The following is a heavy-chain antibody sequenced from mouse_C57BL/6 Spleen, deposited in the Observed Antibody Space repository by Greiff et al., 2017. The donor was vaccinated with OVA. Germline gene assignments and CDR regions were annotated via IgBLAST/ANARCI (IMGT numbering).Heavy chain of an antibody. CDR2: INPSNGGT. D-gene: IGHD2-5*01. J-gene: IGHJ3*01. Sequence: VQLQQSGTELVKPGASVKLSCKASGYTFTSYWMHWVKQRPGQGLEWIGNINPSNGGTNYNEKFKSKATLTVDKSSSTAYMQLSSLTSEDSAVYYCARPGSNYGPWFAYWGQGTLVTVSA. CDR3: ARPGSNYGPWFAY. V-gene: IGHV1-53*01. CDR1: GYTFTSYW.